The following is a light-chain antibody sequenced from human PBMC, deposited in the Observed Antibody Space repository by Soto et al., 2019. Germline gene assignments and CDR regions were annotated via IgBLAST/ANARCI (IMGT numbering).Light chain of an antibody. CDR3: QQYYNWWT. Sequence: EIVMAQSPATLSVSPGERATLSCRASQSVGSNLAWYQQKPGQAPRLLIYGASTRVTGIPARFSGSGSGTEFTLTISSLQSEDFAVYHCQQYYNWWTFGQVTKVDI. CDR1: QSVGSN. J-gene: IGKJ1*01. CDR2: GAS. V-gene: IGKV3-15*01.